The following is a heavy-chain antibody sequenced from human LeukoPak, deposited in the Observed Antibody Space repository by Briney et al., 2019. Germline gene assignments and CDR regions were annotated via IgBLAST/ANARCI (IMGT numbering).Heavy chain of an antibody. CDR1: GFTFSPYS. V-gene: IGHV3-53*01. J-gene: IGHJ4*02. D-gene: IGHD1-26*01. Sequence: SGGSLRLSCAASGFTFSPYSMNWVRQAPGKGLEWVSVIYSGGSTYYADSVKGRFTISRDNSKNTLYLQMNSLRAEDTAVYYCARDLGSGSYGDYWGQGTLVTVSS. CDR2: IYSGGST. CDR3: ARDLGSGSYGDY.